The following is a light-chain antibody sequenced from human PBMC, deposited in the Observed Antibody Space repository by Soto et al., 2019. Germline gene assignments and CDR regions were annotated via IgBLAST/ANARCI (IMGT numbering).Light chain of an antibody. Sequence: DIQLTQSPSFLSASVGDRVTITCRASQGISCYLAWYQQKPGKAPKLLIYAASTLQSGVPSRFSGSESGTEFTLTISSLQPEDFATYYCQQLNSYPFTFGGGTKVEIK. CDR1: QGISCY. J-gene: IGKJ4*01. CDR3: QQLNSYPFT. V-gene: IGKV1-9*01. CDR2: AAS.